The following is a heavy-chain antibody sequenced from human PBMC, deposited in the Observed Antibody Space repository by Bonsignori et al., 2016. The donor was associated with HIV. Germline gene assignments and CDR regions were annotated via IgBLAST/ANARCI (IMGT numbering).Heavy chain of an antibody. Sequence: SETLSLTCAVYGGSFSGYYWSWIRQPPGKGLEWIGEINHSGSTNYNPSLKSRVTISVDTSKNQFSLKLSSVTAADTAVYYCARGNPGYSSSWYYFDYWGQGTLVTVSS. D-gene: IGHD6-13*01. V-gene: IGHV4-34*01. CDR2: INHSGST. J-gene: IGHJ4*02. CDR1: GGSFSGYY. CDR3: ARGNPGYSSSWYYFDY.